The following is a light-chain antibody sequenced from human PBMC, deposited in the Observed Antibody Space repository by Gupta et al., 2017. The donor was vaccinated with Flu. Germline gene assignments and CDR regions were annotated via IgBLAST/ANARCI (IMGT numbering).Light chain of an antibody. V-gene: IGKV3-11*01. Sequence: EIVLTQSPATLSLSPGERATLSCRASQSVSNYLAWYQQKPGQAPRLLIYDASNRATGIPARFSGSWYGKYLTLTSSMRDQEDFAVYYCQHRSNWPPVTFGGGTKVEMK. CDR1: QSVSNY. CDR3: QHRSNWPPVT. CDR2: DAS. J-gene: IGKJ4*01.